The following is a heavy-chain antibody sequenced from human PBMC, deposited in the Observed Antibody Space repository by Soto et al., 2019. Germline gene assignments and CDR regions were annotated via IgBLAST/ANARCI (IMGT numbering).Heavy chain of an antibody. CDR1: GYTFTSYA. Sequence: ASVEVSCKASGYTFTSYAMHWVRQAPGQRLEWMGWINAGNGNTKYPQKFQGRVTITRDTSASTAYMELSSLRSEDTAVYYCARTRYSSGWYPAGGFYLWGQGTLVTVAS. J-gene: IGHJ5*02. D-gene: IGHD6-19*01. V-gene: IGHV1-3*01. CDR3: ARTRYSSGWYPAGGFYL. CDR2: INAGNGNT.